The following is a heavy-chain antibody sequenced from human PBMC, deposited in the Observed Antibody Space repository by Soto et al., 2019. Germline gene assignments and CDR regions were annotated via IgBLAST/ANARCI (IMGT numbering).Heavy chain of an antibody. D-gene: IGHD3-10*01. J-gene: IGHJ5*02. Sequence: SEPLSLTCAVSGGSISSGGYSWSWIRQPPGKGLDWIGSIYYSGSTSYNPSLKSRVTISVDTSKNLFSLKLSSVTAADTAVYYCARARGTMVRGVMTTFPHTWGQGTLVTVSS. CDR3: ARARGTMVRGVMTTFPHT. CDR1: GGSISSGGYS. V-gene: IGHV4-30-2*03. CDR2: IYYSGST.